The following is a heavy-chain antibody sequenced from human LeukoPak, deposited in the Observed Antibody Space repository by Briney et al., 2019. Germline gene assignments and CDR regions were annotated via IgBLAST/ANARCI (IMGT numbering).Heavy chain of an antibody. D-gene: IGHD1-26*01. CDR1: GFTFSSYA. J-gene: IGHJ4*02. CDR2: ITTSSTTI. CDR3: ARGSVGSTKRYYFDY. V-gene: IGHV3-48*02. Sequence: GGSLRLSCAASGFTFSSYAMNWVRQAPGKGLEWVSYITTSSTTIYYADSVKGRFTISRDSAKNSLYLEMNSLRDEDTAVYYCARGSVGSTKRYYFDYWGQGTLVTVSS.